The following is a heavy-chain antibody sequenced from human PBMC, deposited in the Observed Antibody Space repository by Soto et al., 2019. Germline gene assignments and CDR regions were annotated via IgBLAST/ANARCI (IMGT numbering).Heavy chain of an antibody. J-gene: IGHJ6*02. CDR1: RVTFSKFI. V-gene: IGHV1-69*13. CDR2: IIPIFGTA. Sequence: SVKVSCKASRVTFSKFIVTWVRQAPGLGLEWVGGIIPIFGTANYAQKFQGRVTITADESTSTSYMEVNNLRSEDTAVYYCAKVRYSSPMGYYYGMDVWGQGTKVTVSS. CDR3: AKVRYSSPMGYYYGMDV. D-gene: IGHD6-19*01.